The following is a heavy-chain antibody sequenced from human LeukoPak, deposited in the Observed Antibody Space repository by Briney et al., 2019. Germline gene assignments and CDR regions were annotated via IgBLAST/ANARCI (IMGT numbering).Heavy chain of an antibody. CDR3: ARDRAYGSRGLYFDYYDY. CDR1: GFIFSDYA. V-gene: IGHV3-64*01. D-gene: IGHD6-19*01. CDR2: ISTEGSST. Sequence: PGGSLRLSCVARGFIFSDYAMDWVRQAPGKGLEYVSAISTEGSSTAHANSVKGRFTISRDNSKKKLYLQIGTLRAEYMAVYYCARDRAYGSRGLYFDYYDYWGQGTLVTVSS. J-gene: IGHJ4*02.